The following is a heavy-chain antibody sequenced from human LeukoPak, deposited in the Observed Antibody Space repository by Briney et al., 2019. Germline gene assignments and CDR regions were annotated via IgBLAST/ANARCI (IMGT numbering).Heavy chain of an antibody. J-gene: IGHJ5*02. Sequence: SQTLSLTCTVSGGSISSGGYYWSWIRQPPGKGLEWIGYIYHSGSTYYNPSLKSRVTISVDRSKNQFSLKLSSVTAADTAVYYCAGTPDYDFWSGYPNWFDPWGQGTLVTVSS. CDR2: IYHSGST. CDR1: GGSISSGGYY. CDR3: AGTPDYDFWSGYPNWFDP. D-gene: IGHD3-3*01. V-gene: IGHV4-30-2*02.